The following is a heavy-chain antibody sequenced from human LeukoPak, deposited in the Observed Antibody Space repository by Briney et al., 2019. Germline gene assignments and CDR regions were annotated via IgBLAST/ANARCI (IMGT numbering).Heavy chain of an antibody. CDR3: ARRASGYSSGWYWFDP. D-gene: IGHD6-19*01. CDR2: IYPGDSDT. J-gene: IGHJ5*02. Sequence: GESLKISSKGSGYSFTSYWIGWVRQMPGKGLEWMGIIYPGDSDTRYSPSFQGQVTISADKSISTAYLQWSSLKASDTAMYYCARRASGYSSGWYWFDPWGQGTLVTVSS. CDR1: GYSFTSYW. V-gene: IGHV5-51*01.